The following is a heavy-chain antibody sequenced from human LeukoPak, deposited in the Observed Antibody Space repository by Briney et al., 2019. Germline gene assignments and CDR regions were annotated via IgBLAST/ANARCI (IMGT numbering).Heavy chain of an antibody. Sequence: ASVKVSCKASGYTFTGYYMHWVRQAPGQGLEWMGWINPNSGGTNYAQKFQGRVTMTRDTSISTAYMELSRLRSEDTAVYYCATRVLLWFGVDYWGQGTLVTVSS. CDR2: INPNSGGT. D-gene: IGHD3-10*01. J-gene: IGHJ4*02. CDR1: GYTFTGYY. V-gene: IGHV1-2*02. CDR3: ATRVLLWFGVDY.